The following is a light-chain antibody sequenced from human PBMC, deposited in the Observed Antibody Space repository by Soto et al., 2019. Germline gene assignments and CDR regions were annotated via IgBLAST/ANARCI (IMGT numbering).Light chain of an antibody. CDR2: WAS. V-gene: IGKV4-1*01. CDR1: QSVLYSSNNKNF. J-gene: IGKJ1*01. Sequence: DIVMTQSPDSLAVSLGERATINCKSSQSVLYSSNNKNFLAWYQQKPGQPPKLLIYWASTRESGVPDRFSGSGSGTDFTLTISSLQAEDVAVYYCQQYYSTRRTFGQGTMVDIK. CDR3: QQYYSTRRT.